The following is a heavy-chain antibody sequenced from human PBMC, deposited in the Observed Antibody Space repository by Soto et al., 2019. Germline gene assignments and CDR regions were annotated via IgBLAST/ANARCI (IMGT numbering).Heavy chain of an antibody. CDR2: VSYNGNT. D-gene: IGHD2-15*01. CDR3: ARRQYTVVTAFDV. V-gene: IGHV4-59*07. J-gene: IGHJ3*01. Sequence: QVQLKESGPGLVKPADTLSLKCTVSGGSITPYYWSWIRQTPGGGLEWIGYVSYNGNTNYNPSLKSRVSISADTSKNEFSLKLTSLTAADAAIYFCARRQYTVVTAFDVWGQGTMVAVSS. CDR1: GGSITPYY.